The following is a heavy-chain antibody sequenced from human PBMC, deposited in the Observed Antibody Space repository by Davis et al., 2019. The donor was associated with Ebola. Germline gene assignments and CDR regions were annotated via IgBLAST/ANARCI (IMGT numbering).Heavy chain of an antibody. CDR1: GYSISSGHY. CDR3: ARNPYRSSRYTDY. J-gene: IGHJ4*02. D-gene: IGHD6-13*01. V-gene: IGHV4-38-2*02. Sequence: SETLSLTCTVSGYSISSGHYWGWIRQPPGKGLEWIGNIYQSGSTYYSPSLKSRVTISVDTSKNQFSLKLSSVTAADTAVYYCARNPYRSSRYTDYWGQGTLVTVSS. CDR2: IYQSGST.